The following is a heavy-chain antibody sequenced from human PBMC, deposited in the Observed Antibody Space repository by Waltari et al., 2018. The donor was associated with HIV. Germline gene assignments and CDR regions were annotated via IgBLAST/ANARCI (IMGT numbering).Heavy chain of an antibody. CDR2: SKPDSGGT. D-gene: IGHD3-22*01. Sequence: QVQLVQSGAEVKKPGTSVKVSCKASRYTFTGYYMHWVRQAPGQGLEWMGWSKPDSGGTEYAQELQDMVTMTRDTSISTSYMERSRLMSDDTAVYYCARSITMIVVLIAWGYGMDVWGQGTTVTVSS. CDR3: ARSITMIVVLIAWGYGMDV. CDR1: RYTFTGYY. V-gene: IGHV1-2*02. J-gene: IGHJ6*02.